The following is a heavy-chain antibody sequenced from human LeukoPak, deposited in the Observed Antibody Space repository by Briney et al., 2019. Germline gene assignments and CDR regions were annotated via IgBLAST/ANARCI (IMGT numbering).Heavy chain of an antibody. J-gene: IGHJ5*01. Sequence: KTGESLKISCQASGYSFTSSWIGWARQMPGKGLEWMAIINPGDSDTRYSPSFQGQVTISADKSFSTAYLQWSSLKASDTAMYYCARGELRFSDSWGQGTLVTVSS. D-gene: IGHD1-26*01. CDR3: ARGELRFSDS. V-gene: IGHV5-51*01. CDR1: GYSFTSSW. CDR2: INPGDSDT.